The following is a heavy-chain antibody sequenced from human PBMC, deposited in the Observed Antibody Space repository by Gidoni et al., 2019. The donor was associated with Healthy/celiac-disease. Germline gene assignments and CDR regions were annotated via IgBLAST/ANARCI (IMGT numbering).Heavy chain of an antibody. Sequence: QVQLVQSGAEVKKPGASVKVSCKASGYTFTGYYMHWVRQAPGQGLEWMGWINPNSGGTNYAQKFQGWVTMTRDTSISTAYMELSRLRSDDTAVYYCARGPRIVVVPAAIYDYYYYGMDVWGQGTTVTVSS. V-gene: IGHV1-2*04. CDR2: INPNSGGT. D-gene: IGHD2-2*01. J-gene: IGHJ6*02. CDR3: ARGPRIVVVPAAIYDYYYYGMDV. CDR1: GYTFTGYY.